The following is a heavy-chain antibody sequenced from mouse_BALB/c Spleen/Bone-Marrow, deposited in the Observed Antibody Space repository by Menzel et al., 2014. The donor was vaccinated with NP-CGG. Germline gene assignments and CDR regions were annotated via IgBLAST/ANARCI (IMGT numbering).Heavy chain of an antibody. CDR2: IVPSSGYT. D-gene: IGHD4-1*01. CDR3: AREALTGAGFAY. J-gene: IGHJ3*01. V-gene: IGHV1-4*02. Sequence: VQLQESGAELARPGASVKMSCKASGYTFTSYTIQWVKRRPGQGLEWVGYIVPSSGYTDYNQNFKDKTTLTADKSSSAAYMQLSSLSSADSAFYYCAREALTGAGFAYRGQRTLFTV. CDR1: GYTFTSYT.